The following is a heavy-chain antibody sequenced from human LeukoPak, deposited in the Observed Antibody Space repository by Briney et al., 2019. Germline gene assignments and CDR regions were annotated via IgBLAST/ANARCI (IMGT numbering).Heavy chain of an antibody. V-gene: IGHV4-61*09. CDR2: IYYSGST. CDR3: ARAPLDYSMDY. D-gene: IGHD2-15*01. CDR1: GGSISSGSYY. Sequence: SQTLSLTCTVSGGSISSGSYYWSWIRQPAGKELEWIGYIYYSGSTNYNPSLQSRVTMSVDTSKNQFSLQLSSVTAADTAVYYCARAPLDYSMDYWGQGTLVTVSA. J-gene: IGHJ4*02.